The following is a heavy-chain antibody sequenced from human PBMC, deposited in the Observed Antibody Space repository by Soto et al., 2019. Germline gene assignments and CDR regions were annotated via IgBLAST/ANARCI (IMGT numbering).Heavy chain of an antibody. CDR2: ISPKNGNT. V-gene: IGHV1-18*04. D-gene: IGHD3-3*01. J-gene: IGHJ5*02. CDR1: GYSFSTYD. CDR3: ATSYDSGFDP. Sequence: GASVKVSCKASGYSFSTYDISWLRQAPGQGPEWMGRISPKNGNTNYAQNFQDRVTMTADTSSSTAYMELRGPRSDDTAKYYCATSYDSGFDPWGQGTLVTVSS.